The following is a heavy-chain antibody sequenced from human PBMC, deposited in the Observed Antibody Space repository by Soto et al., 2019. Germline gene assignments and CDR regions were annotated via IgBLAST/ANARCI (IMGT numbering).Heavy chain of an antibody. D-gene: IGHD3-3*01. V-gene: IGHV3-30-3*01. CDR2: ISYDGGNK. CDR3: ARDKDQYDFWGGTLDS. J-gene: IGHJ4*02. CDR1: NFAFGFFF. Sequence: QLVESGGGLVRPERSLRLSFPASNFAFGFFFLTWARQPPGKGLEWVALISYDGGNKYYADSVKGRFTISRDNSKNTLYLLMNSLRREDTAVYYCARDKDQYDFWGGTLDSWGQGTLVTVSS.